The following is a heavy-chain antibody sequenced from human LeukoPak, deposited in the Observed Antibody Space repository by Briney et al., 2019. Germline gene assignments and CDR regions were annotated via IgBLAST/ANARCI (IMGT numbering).Heavy chain of an antibody. CDR1: GFTFSTYA. V-gene: IGHV3-23*01. D-gene: IGHD1-26*01. Sequence: GGSLRLSCAASGFTFSTYAMSWVRQAAGKGLEWVSLISGSGGGTYYADSVKGRFTISRDNAKNSLYLQMSSLRAEDTAVYYCARESDSGSYYWFDPWGQGTLVTVSS. CDR3: ARESDSGSYYWFDP. J-gene: IGHJ5*02. CDR2: ISGSGGGT.